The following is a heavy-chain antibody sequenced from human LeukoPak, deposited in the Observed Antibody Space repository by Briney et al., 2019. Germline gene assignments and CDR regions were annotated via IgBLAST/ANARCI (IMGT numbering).Heavy chain of an antibody. CDR1: GGSISSYY. CDR2: INHSGST. V-gene: IGHV4-34*01. J-gene: IGHJ4*02. Sequence: SETLSLTCTVSGGSISSYYWSWIRQPPGKGLEWIGEINHSGSTNYNPSLKSRVTISVDTSKNQFSLKLSSVTAADTAVYYCARGPTSTYYYDSSGYRGGYYFDYWGQGTLVTVSS. CDR3: ARGPTSTYYYDSSGYRGGYYFDY. D-gene: IGHD3-22*01.